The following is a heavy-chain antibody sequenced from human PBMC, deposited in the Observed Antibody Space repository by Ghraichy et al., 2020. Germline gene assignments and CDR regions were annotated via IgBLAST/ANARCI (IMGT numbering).Heavy chain of an antibody. Sequence: ETLSLICSVSGGSIRNHFWSWIRQPPGKGLEWVGYISYTGNTNYSPSLGGRATISLDTSKNQFSLSLTSVNAADTAMYYCSRRGRGYSLYYYGLDVWGPGTTVTVSS. J-gene: IGHJ6*02. CDR2: ISYTGNT. CDR1: GGSIRNHF. CDR3: SRRGRGYSLYYYGLDV. D-gene: IGHD5-18*01. V-gene: IGHV4-59*11.